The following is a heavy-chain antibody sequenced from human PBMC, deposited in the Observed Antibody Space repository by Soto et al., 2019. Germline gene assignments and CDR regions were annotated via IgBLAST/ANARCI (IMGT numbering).Heavy chain of an antibody. CDR1: GYTFISYG. D-gene: IGHD7-27*01. Sequence: ASVKVSCKASGYTFISYGFSWVRQAPGQGLEWMGWISGYNGNTDYAQKFQDRVTITRDTSASTAYMELSSLRSEDTAVYYCARPNWGDYGDYYYYGMDVWGQGTTVTVS. V-gene: IGHV1-18*01. CDR3: ARPNWGDYGDYYYYGMDV. J-gene: IGHJ6*02. CDR2: ISGYNGNT.